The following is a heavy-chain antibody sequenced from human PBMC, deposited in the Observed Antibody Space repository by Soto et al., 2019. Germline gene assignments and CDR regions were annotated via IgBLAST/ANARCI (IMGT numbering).Heavy chain of an antibody. Sequence: LSLTCAVSGGSISSGGYSWSWIRQPPGKGLEWIGYIYHSGSTYYNPSLKSRVTISVDRSKNQFSLKLSSVTAADTAVYYCARAVLQAASLHPPALAYWTQGTLVTVSS. V-gene: IGHV4-30-2*01. CDR2: IYHSGST. J-gene: IGHJ4*02. CDR3: ARAVLQAASLHPPALAY. D-gene: IGHD2-2*01. CDR1: GGSISSGGYS.